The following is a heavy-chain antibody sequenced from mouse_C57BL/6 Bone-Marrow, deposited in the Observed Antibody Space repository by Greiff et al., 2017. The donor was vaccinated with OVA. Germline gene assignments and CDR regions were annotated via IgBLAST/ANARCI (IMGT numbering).Heavy chain of an antibody. Sequence: VQLQQSGAELVKPGASVKLSCKASGYTFTSYWMHWVKQRPGPGLEWIGHINPCSGYTKYNQKFKDKAPLTADKASSTAYMEVIGLTYEDSAVYYCARSNYSNYERYFDVWGKGTTVTVSS. CDR1: GYTFTSYW. CDR2: INPCSGYT. J-gene: IGHJ1*03. D-gene: IGHD2-5*01. V-gene: IGHV1-7*01. CDR3: ARSNYSNYERYFDV.